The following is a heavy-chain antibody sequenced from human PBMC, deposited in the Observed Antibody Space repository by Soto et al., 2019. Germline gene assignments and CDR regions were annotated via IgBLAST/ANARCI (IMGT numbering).Heavy chain of an antibody. D-gene: IGHD3-9*01. J-gene: IGHJ4*02. Sequence: SETLSLTCTVSGGSISSSSYYWGWIRQPPGKGLEWIGIIYYSGSTYYNPSLKSRVTVSVDTSKSQFSLKLSSVTAADTAVYYCVRFWPPSYSDALTDYTDAFDYWGQGTLVTVSS. CDR3: VRFWPPSYSDALTDYTDAFDY. CDR1: GGSISSSSYY. CDR2: IYYSGST. V-gene: IGHV4-39*01.